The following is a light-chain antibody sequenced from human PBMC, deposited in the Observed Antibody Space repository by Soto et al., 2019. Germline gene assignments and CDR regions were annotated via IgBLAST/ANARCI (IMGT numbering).Light chain of an antibody. J-gene: IGLJ2*01. V-gene: IGLV2-11*01. CDR2: DVS. Sequence: QSALTQPPSVSGSPGQSVTISCTGTSSDVGRYNYVSWYQQHPGKAPKVKIYDVSKRPSGVPDRFSGSKSGNTASLTISGLQAEDEADYYCCSYASGYAHVAFGGGTKLTVL. CDR3: CSYASGYAHVA. CDR1: SSDVGRYNY.